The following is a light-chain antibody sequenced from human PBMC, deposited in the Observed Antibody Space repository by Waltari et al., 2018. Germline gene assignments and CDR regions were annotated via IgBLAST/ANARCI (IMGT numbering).Light chain of an antibody. CDR2: GVS. CDR1: QSVTNNH. CDR3: HLYGSART. V-gene: IGKV3-20*01. Sequence: NVLTQSPGTLPLSPGERATPSCRASQSVTNNHLAWYQQQPGQAPRLLIYGVSSRATGIPDRFSGSGSGTDFTLTIGRLEPEDSAVYFCHLYGSARTFGGGTRVEIK. J-gene: IGKJ4*01.